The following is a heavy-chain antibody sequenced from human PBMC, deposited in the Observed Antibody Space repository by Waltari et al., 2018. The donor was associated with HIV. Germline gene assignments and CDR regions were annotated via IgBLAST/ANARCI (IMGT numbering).Heavy chain of an antibody. CDR2: IYYSGST. CDR1: GGSISSGGYY. D-gene: IGHD1-26*01. Sequence: QVQLQESGPGLVKPSQTLSPTCTVSGGSISSGGYYWSWIRQHPGKGLEWIGYIYYSGSTYYNPSLKSRVTISVDTSKNQFSLKLSSVTAADTAVYYCAGTSGIVGATFAFDIWGQGTMVTVSS. J-gene: IGHJ3*02. CDR3: AGTSGIVGATFAFDI. V-gene: IGHV4-31*03.